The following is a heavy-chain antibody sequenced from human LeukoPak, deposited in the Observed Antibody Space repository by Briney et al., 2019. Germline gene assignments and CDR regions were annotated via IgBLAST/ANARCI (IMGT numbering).Heavy chain of an antibody. CDR3: ARHRFGELDY. Sequence: SETLSLTCTVSGGSITSYYWSWIRQPPGKGLEWIGDIYYSGRTNYNPSLKSRATISVDTSKNLFSLTLRSVTAADTAVYYCARHRFGELDYWGQGTLVTVSS. D-gene: IGHD3-10*01. CDR1: GGSITSYY. J-gene: IGHJ4*02. V-gene: IGHV4-59*01. CDR2: IYYSGRT.